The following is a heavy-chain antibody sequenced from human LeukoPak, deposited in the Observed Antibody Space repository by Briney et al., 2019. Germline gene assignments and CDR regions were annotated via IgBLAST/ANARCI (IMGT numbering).Heavy chain of an antibody. V-gene: IGHV3-53*01. J-gene: IGHJ2*01. CDR3: ARVRIYDDYVYWYFDV. D-gene: IGHD4-17*01. Sequence: GGSLRLSCAASGFTVSNNYMSWVRQAPGKGLEWVSAIYSGGDTYYADSVKGRFTISRDNSKNTLYLQMNSLTAEDTRVYYCARVRIYDDYVYWYFDVWGRGRLITVSS. CDR2: IYSGGDT. CDR1: GFTVSNNY.